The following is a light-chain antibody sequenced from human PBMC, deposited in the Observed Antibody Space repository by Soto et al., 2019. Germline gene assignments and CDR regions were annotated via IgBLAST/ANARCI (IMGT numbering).Light chain of an antibody. J-gene: IGKJ5*01. CDR2: GAS. CDR1: QSVSSSY. Sequence: EIVLTQSPGTLSLSPGERATLSCRASQSVSSSYLAWYQQKPGQAPSLLIYGASSRATGIPDRFSGSGSVTDFTLTISRLEPEDFAVYYCQQYGSSPPITFSQGTRLEIK. V-gene: IGKV3-20*01. CDR3: QQYGSSPPIT.